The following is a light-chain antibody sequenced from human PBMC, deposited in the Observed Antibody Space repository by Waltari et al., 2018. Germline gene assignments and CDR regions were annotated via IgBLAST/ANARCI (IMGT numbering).Light chain of an antibody. Sequence: NFMLTQPHSVSESPGKTVTISCTCTSGRIATNYVHWYQQRPGGAPTTIIYEDKERPSGVPDRFSCSIDKSSNSASLTISELKPEDEADYYCQSDDDNNVIFGGGTKLTVL. CDR1: SGRIATNY. J-gene: IGLJ2*01. CDR2: EDK. CDR3: QSDDDNNVI. V-gene: IGLV6-57*04.